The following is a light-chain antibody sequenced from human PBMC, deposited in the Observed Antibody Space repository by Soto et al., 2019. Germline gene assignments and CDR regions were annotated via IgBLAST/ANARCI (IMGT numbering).Light chain of an antibody. CDR3: CSYAGSYNVV. CDR2: DVS. CDR1: SSDVGAYNF. V-gene: IGLV2-11*01. Sequence: QSALTQPRSVSGSPGQSVTISCTGSSSDVGAYNFVSWYQQHPGKTPKLVIYDVSKRPSGVPDRISGSKSGNTASLTISGLEAEDEDDYYCCSYAGSYNVVFGGGTKLTVL. J-gene: IGLJ2*01.